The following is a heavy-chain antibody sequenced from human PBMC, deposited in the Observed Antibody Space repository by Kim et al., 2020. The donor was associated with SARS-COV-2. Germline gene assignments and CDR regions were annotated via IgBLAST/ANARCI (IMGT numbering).Heavy chain of an antibody. J-gene: IGHJ6*02. Sequence: SETLSLRCAVYVGSFSGYHWSWVRQPPGRGLEWIGETDHTGAITYNPALKARVAISVDRSKNQISLQLTSVTAADTAVYFCARGWVGVVPSPILGLGPHYDYYAMDVWGQGTTVTVSS. CDR1: VGSFSGYH. D-gene: IGHD1-26*01. CDR2: TDHTGAI. CDR3: ARGWVGVVPSPILGLGPHYDYYAMDV. V-gene: IGHV4-34*01.